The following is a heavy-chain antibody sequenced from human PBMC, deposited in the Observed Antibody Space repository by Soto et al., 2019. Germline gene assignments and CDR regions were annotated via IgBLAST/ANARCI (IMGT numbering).Heavy chain of an antibody. CDR3: AADEVATITSVLY. D-gene: IGHD5-12*01. CDR2: IAVGSGNT. V-gene: IGHV1-58*01. J-gene: IGHJ4*02. CDR1: GFTFTSSA. Sequence: GASVKVSCKASGFTFTSSAVQWVRQARGQRLEWIGWIAVGSGNTNYAQKFQERVTITRDMSTSTAYMELSSLRSEDTAVYYCAADEVATITSVLYWGQGTLVTVSS.